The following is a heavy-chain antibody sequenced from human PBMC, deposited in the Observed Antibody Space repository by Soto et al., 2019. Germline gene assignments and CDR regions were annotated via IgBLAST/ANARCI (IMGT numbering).Heavy chain of an antibody. CDR1: GFTFSSYN. CDR2: INPSGNAV. Sequence: ELRLDESGGDMVQPGGSLRLSCVASGFTFSSYNFNWVRQAPGKGLEWVSLINPSGNAVYYADSVKGRFTISRDNGRNALFLEMSSLRAADTGVYFCGRSTFIDVWGKGTTVIVSS. J-gene: IGHJ6*03. V-gene: IGHV3-48*03. CDR3: GRSTFIDV. D-gene: IGHD2-2*01.